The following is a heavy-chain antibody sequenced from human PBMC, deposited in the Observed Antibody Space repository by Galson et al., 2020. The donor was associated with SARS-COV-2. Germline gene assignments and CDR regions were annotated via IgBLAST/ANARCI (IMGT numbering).Heavy chain of an antibody. CDR2: IYYSGST. V-gene: IGHV4-39*07. CDR3: ARDGGDYVVY. Sequence: SETLSLTCTVSGGSISSSSYYWGWIRQPPGKGLEWIGSIYYSGSTYYNPSLKSRVTISVDTSKNQFSLKLSSVTAADTAVYYCARDGGDYVVYWGQGTLVTVSS. CDR1: GGSISSSSYY. J-gene: IGHJ4*02. D-gene: IGHD3-3*01.